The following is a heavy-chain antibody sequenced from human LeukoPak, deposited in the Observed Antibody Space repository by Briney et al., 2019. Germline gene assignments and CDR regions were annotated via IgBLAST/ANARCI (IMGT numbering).Heavy chain of an antibody. V-gene: IGHV3-23*01. Sequence: GGSLRLSCAASGVSFSSYGLRWIRQAPGKGLEWVSAISGSGRNTYYADSVKGRFTISRDNSKNTLYLQMNSLRAEDTAVYYCAKVSGPTDFWGQGALVSVSS. CDR1: GVSFSSYG. CDR3: AKVSGPTDF. CDR2: ISGSGRNT. J-gene: IGHJ4*02.